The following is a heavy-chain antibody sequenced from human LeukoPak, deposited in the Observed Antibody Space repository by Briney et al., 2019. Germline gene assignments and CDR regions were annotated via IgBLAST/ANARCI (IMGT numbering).Heavy chain of an antibody. CDR2: ISSSGST. CDR3: ARATLVGYFSYFYMDV. V-gene: IGHV4-59*11. J-gene: IGHJ6*03. CDR1: GDSISSHY. Sequence: SETLSLTCFVSGDSISSHYWNWIRQPPGKGLEWIGYISSSGSTNYNPSLKSRVTVSIDTSKNQFSLNLSTVTAADTAVYYCARATLVGYFSYFYMDVWGKGTTVTFSS. D-gene: IGHD1-26*01.